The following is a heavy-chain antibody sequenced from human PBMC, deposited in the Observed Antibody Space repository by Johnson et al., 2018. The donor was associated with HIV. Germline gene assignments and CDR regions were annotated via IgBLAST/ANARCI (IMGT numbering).Heavy chain of an antibody. D-gene: IGHD3-3*01. CDR3: ARETEYNDFWSAPGALDI. CDR1: GFTVSSNE. CDR2: ISGGST. Sequence: EVQLVESGGGVVQPGGSLRLSCAASGFTVSSNEMSWVRQAPGKGLEWVSSISGGSTYYADSVKGRFTISRDNSKNTLYLQMNSLRAEDTAVYYCARETEYNDFWSAPGALDIWGQGTMVTVSS. V-gene: IGHV3-38-3*01. J-gene: IGHJ3*02.